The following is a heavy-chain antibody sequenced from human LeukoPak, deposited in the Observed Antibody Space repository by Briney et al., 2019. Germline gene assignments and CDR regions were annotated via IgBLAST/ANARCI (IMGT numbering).Heavy chain of an antibody. Sequence: SETLSLTCTVAGGSISASYWSWIRQSRGQGLEWIGYIYYTGSTNHNPSLESRVSISLHTTKRQVPLMLNSVPAADTALHFCAGDGGSPSSGWYTFDFWGQGILVTVSS. V-gene: IGHV4-59*01. D-gene: IGHD6-19*01. CDR2: IYYTGST. CDR1: GGSISASY. J-gene: IGHJ4*02. CDR3: AGDGGSPSSGWYTFDF.